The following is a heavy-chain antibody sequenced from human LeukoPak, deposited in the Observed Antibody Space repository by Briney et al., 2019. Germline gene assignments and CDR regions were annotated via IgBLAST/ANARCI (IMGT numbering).Heavy chain of an antibody. CDR2: IYYSGST. CDR1: GGSISSGGYY. Sequence: SETLSLTCTVSGGSISSGGYYWNWIRQHPGKGLEWIGYIYYSGSTYYNPSLKSRVTISVDTSKNQFSLKLSSVTAADTAVYYCARASNYEVRFDPWGQGTLVTVSS. V-gene: IGHV4-31*03. D-gene: IGHD4/OR15-4a*01. J-gene: IGHJ5*02. CDR3: ARASNYEVRFDP.